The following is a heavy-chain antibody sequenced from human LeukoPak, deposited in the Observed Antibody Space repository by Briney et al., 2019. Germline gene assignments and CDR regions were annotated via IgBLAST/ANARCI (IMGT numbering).Heavy chain of an antibody. J-gene: IGHJ4*02. CDR1: GYTFSSYG. V-gene: IGHV1-18*01. CDR3: ARAFYHDTSGYYDY. D-gene: IGHD3-22*01. CDR2: ISAHNGNT. Sequence: GASVKVSCKVSGYTFSSYGICGVRQAPGQGLEWMGWISAHNGNTNYAQKLQGRITMTTDTSTSTAYMELRSLRSDDTAVYYCARAFYHDTSGYYDYWGQGTLVTVSS.